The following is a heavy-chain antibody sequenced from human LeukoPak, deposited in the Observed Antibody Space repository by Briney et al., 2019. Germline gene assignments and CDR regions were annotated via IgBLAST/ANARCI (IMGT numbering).Heavy chain of an antibody. J-gene: IGHJ4*02. V-gene: IGHV3-30-3*01. Sequence: PGGSLRLSCAASGFTFGIFAMHWVRQAPGKGLEWVAVISYDGSNQYYADSVKGRFTISRDNSKNTLHLQMSSPKTEDTAVYYCVPYGSGSPKYFVSWGQGTPVTVSS. CDR1: GFTFGIFA. D-gene: IGHD3-10*01. CDR2: ISYDGSNQ. CDR3: VPYGSGSPKYFVS.